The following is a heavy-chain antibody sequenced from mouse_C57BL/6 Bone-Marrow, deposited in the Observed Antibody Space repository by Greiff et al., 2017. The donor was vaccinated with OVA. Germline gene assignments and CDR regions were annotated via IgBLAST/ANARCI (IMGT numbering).Heavy chain of an antibody. CDR2: LDPSDSYT. V-gene: IGHV1-50*01. J-gene: IGHJ3*01. D-gene: IGHD1-1*01. CDR1: GYTFTSYW. CDR3: ASRYYYEGFAY. Sequence: QVQLQQPGAELVKPGASVKLSCKASGYTFTSYWMQWVKQRPGQGLEWIGELDPSDSYTNYNQKFKGKATLTVDTSSSTAYMQLSSLTSEDSAVYYCASRYYYEGFAYWGQGTLVTVSA.